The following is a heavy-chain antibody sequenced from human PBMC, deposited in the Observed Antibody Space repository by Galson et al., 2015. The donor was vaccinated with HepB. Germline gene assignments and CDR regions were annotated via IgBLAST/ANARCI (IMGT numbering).Heavy chain of an antibody. CDR1: GFTFSSYG. CDR3: AKGTYYYGSGSYYLDY. CDR2: ISYDGSNK. J-gene: IGHJ4*02. D-gene: IGHD3-10*01. Sequence: SLRLSCAASGFTFSSYGMHWVRQAPGKGLEWVAVISYDGSNKYYADSVKGRFTISRDNSKNTLYLQMNSLRAEDTAVYCCAKGTYYYGSGSYYLDYWGQGTLVTVSS. V-gene: IGHV3-30*18.